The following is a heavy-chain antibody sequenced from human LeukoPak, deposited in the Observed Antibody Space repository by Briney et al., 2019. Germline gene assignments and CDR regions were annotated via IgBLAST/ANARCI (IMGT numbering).Heavy chain of an antibody. CDR3: ARAVGGDGSGSL. CDR1: GFTFSNYW. Sequence: PGGSLRLSCAASGFTFSNYWMNWVRQAPGKGLEWVANIKQDGSEKYYVDSVEGRFTISRDNAKNSLYLQMNSLRAEDTAVYYCARAVGGDGSGSLWGPGTLVTVSS. J-gene: IGHJ4*02. CDR2: IKQDGSEK. V-gene: IGHV3-7*01. D-gene: IGHD3-10*01.